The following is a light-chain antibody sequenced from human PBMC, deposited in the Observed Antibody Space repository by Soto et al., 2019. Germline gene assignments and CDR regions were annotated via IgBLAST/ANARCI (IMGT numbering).Light chain of an antibody. CDR3: IQTLQTPYT. V-gene: IGKV2-28*01. J-gene: IGKJ2*01. Sequence: DIVMTQSPLSLPVTPGEPASISCRSSQSLLHSSGYNYLGWYLQKPGQSPQLLIYLGSSRASGVPDRFSGSGSGPEFTLRISRVEAEDVGVYYCIQTLQTPYTFGQGTKLDFK. CDR2: LGS. CDR1: QSLLHSSGYNY.